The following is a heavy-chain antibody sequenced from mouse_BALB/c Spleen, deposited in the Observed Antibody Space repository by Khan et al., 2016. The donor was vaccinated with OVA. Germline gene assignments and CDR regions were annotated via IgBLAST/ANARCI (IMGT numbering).Heavy chain of an antibody. D-gene: IGHD3-3*01. CDR3: ARDAGRY. V-gene: IGHV1-18*01. J-gene: IGHJ4*01. Sequence: VRLQQSGPELVKPRASVKISCKTSGYTFTEYTLHWVKQSHGKSLEWIGVINPKNGVTSYNQKFKGKATLTVDKSSSTAYMEFRSLTSEDSAVYYCARDAGRYWGQGTSVTVSS. CDR1: GYTFTEYT. CDR2: INPKNGVT.